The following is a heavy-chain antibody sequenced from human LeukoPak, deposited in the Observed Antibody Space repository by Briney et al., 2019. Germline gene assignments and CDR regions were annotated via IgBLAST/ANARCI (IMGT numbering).Heavy chain of an antibody. CDR1: GGTFSSYA. CDR2: IIPIFGTA. D-gene: IGHD5-12*01. Sequence: SVKVSCKASGGTFSSYAISWVRQAPGQGLEWMGGIIPIFGTANYAQKFQGRVTITTEESTSTAYMELSSLRSEDTAVYYCARGESGLNWFDPWGQGTLVTVSS. CDR3: ARGESGLNWFDP. J-gene: IGHJ5*02. V-gene: IGHV1-69*05.